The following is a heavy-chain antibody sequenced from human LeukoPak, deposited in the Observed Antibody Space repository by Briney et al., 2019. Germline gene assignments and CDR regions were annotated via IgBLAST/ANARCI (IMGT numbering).Heavy chain of an antibody. CDR2: ISSGSSYI. Sequence: GGSLRLSCAASGFTFSSYSMNWVRQAPGKGLEWVSSISSGSSYIYYADSVKGRFTISRDNAKNSLYLQMNSLSAEDTAVYYCACTSGYDFSSYYYYYMDVWSKGTTVTVSS. CDR3: ACTSGYDFSSYYYYYMDV. D-gene: IGHD5-12*01. J-gene: IGHJ6*03. CDR1: GFTFSSYS. V-gene: IGHV3-21*01.